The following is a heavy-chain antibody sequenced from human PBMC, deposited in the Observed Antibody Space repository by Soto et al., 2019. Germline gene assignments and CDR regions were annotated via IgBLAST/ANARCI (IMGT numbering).Heavy chain of an antibody. D-gene: IGHD3-10*01. CDR1: GYTFTNYY. Sequence: ASVKVSCKASGYTFTNYYIHWVRQAPGQGLEWMEWINPDSGATNYAQKFQGWVTMTRDTSISTAYLELSRLRSDDTAVYYCARDFGSHWFDYWGQGTLVTVSS. CDR3: ARDFGSHWFDY. CDR2: INPDSGAT. V-gene: IGHV1-2*04. J-gene: IGHJ4*02.